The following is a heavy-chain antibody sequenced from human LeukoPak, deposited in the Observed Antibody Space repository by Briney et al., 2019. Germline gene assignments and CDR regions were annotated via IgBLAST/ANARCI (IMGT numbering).Heavy chain of an antibody. CDR3: ARMGYDILTGSNAFDY. J-gene: IGHJ4*02. CDR1: GGSISSSSYY. V-gene: IGHV4-39*07. CDR2: FYYSGST. Sequence: SETLSLTCTVSGGSISSSSYYWGWIRQPPGKGLEWIGTFYYSGSTYQNPSLKSRVTIPLDTSKNQVSLKLSSVTAADTAVYYCARMGYDILTGSNAFDYWGQGTLVTVSS. D-gene: IGHD3-9*01.